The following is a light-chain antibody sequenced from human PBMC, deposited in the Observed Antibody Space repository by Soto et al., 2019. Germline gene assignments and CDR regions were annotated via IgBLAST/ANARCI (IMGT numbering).Light chain of an antibody. CDR3: SSYTISSFYV. Sequence: QPVLTQPASVSGSPGQSITISCTGTSSDVGGYNYVSWYQQHPGKAPKLMIYDVSNRPSGVSHRFSGSKSGNTASLTISGLQAEDEADYCFSSYTISSFYVFGTGTKLTVL. CDR2: DVS. V-gene: IGLV2-14*01. CDR1: SSDVGGYNY. J-gene: IGLJ1*01.